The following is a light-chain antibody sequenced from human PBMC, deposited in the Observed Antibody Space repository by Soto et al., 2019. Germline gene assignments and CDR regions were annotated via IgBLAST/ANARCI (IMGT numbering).Light chain of an antibody. V-gene: IGKV3-20*01. CDR3: QQYGRPPRAT. Sequence: EIVMTQPPATLSVSPGEGATLSCRASQGIGSTLAWNQHKPGQTPRLLIYEASSRATGIPDRFSGGGSGTDFTLSISKVEPEDFAVYYCQQYGRPPRATFGQGTRLEIK. CDR1: QGIGST. J-gene: IGKJ5*01. CDR2: EAS.